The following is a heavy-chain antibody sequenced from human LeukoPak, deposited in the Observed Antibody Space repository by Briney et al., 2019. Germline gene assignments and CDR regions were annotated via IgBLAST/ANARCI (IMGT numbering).Heavy chain of an antibody. CDR1: GGSFSGYY. CDR2: INHSGST. J-gene: IGHJ4*02. Sequence: IPSETLPLTCAVYGGSFSGYYWSWIRQPPGKGLEWIGEINHSGSTNYNPSLKSRVTISVDTSKNQFSLKLSSVTAADTAVYYCARGKKGGSSRPLDYWGQGTLVTVSS. CDR3: ARGKKGGSSRPLDY. D-gene: IGHD1-26*01. V-gene: IGHV4-34*01.